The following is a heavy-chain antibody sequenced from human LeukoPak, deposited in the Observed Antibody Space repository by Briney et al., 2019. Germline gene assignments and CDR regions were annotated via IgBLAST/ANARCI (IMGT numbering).Heavy chain of an antibody. CDR3: TVIPGYNWNDGLRDY. J-gene: IGHJ4*02. D-gene: IGHD1-1*01. CDR2: ISAYNGNT. CDR1: GYTFTSYG. V-gene: IGHV1-18*01. Sequence: ASVKVSCKASGYTFTSYGINWVRQAPGQGLEWMGWISAYNGNTNYAQKLQGRVTMTTDTSTRTSYMELRSLTSDDTAVYYCTVIPGYNWNDGLRDYWGQGTLVTVSS.